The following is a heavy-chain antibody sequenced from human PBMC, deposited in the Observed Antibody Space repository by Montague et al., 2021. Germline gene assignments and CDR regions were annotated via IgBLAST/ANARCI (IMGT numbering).Heavy chain of an antibody. D-gene: IGHD6-6*01. CDR3: ARALAARWWFDP. J-gene: IGHJ5*02. Sequence: SETLSLTCTISGGSIRSYHWNWIRQPPGKGLEWIGYIYYSGSTNYNPSLKSRVNISLDTSNYQFSLNLRSVTAADTAVYYCARALAARWWFDPWSQGTLVTVSS. CDR1: GGSIRSYH. V-gene: IGHV4-59*01. CDR2: IYYSGST.